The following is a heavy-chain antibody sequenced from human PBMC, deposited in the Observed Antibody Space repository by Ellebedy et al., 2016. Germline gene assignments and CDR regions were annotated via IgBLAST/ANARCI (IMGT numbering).Heavy chain of an antibody. CDR2: INASGGST. CDR1: GFSFSKFH. CDR3: APRAIAAPK. Sequence: GESLKISXAASGFSFSKFHMSWVRQAPGKGLEWVSVINASGGSTYYADSVRGRFTISRDSSRNTLYLQMNSLRAEDTAVYYCAPRAIAAPKWGQGTLVTVSS. J-gene: IGHJ4*02. D-gene: IGHD6-6*01. V-gene: IGHV3-23*01.